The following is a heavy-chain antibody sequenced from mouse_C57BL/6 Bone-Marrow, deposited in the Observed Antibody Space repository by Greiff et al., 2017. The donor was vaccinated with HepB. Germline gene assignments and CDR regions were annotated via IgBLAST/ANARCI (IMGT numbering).Heavy chain of an antibody. D-gene: IGHD2-1*01. J-gene: IGHJ3*01. V-gene: IGHV5-4*01. CDR1: GFTFSSYA. Sequence: VQLQQSGGGLVKPGGSLKLSCAASGFTFSSYAMSWVRQTPEKRLEWVATISDGGSYTYYPDNVKGRFTISRDNAKNNLYLQMSHLKSEDTAMYYCARGGNYAWFAYWGQGTLVTVSA. CDR2: ISDGGSYT. CDR3: ARGGNYAWFAY.